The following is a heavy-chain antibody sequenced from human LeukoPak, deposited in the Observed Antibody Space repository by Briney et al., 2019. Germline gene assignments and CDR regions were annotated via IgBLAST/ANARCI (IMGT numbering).Heavy chain of an antibody. D-gene: IGHD6-6*01. CDR2: INPNSGGT. J-gene: IGHJ5*02. CDR3: AGDNIAALPHHWFAP. Sequence: ASVKVSYKASRYTFTASYMHCVRQAPGQGLEWMGWINPNSGGTNYAQKFQGRVTMTRDTSISTAYMELSRLRSDDTAVYYCAGDNIAALPHHWFAPWGQGTLVTVSS. V-gene: IGHV1-2*02. CDR1: RYTFTASY.